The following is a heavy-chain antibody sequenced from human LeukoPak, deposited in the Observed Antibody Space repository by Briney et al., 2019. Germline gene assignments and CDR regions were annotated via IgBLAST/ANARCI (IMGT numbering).Heavy chain of an antibody. CDR1: GGSISSGGYY. CDR3: ARSGHTYGDNWFDP. CDR2: IYYSGST. D-gene: IGHD4-17*01. V-gene: IGHV4-31*03. J-gene: IGHJ5*02. Sequence: PLETLSLTCTVSGGSISSGGYYWSWIRQHPGKGLGWIGYIYYSGSTYYNPSLKSRVTISVDTSKNQFSLKLSSVTAADTAVYYCARSGHTYGDNWFDPWGQGTLVTVSS.